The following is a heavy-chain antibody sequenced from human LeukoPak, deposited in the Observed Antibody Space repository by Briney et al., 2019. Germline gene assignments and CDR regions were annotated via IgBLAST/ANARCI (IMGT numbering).Heavy chain of an antibody. CDR1: GYTFTAYY. CDR3: ATTLVLGIRGAFDI. CDR2: INANTGNP. Sequence: ASVKVSCKASGYTFTAYYIHWVRQAPGQGLEWMGWINANTGNPTYAQGFTDFVFSLDTSVSTAYLQISSLKAEDTAVYYCATTLVLGIRGAFDIWGQGTMVTVSS. J-gene: IGHJ3*02. D-gene: IGHD1-14*01. V-gene: IGHV7-4-1*02.